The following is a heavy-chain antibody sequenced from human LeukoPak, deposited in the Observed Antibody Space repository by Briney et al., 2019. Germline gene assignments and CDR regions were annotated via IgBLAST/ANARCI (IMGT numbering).Heavy chain of an antibody. Sequence: GGSLRLSCAASGFTFETYWMHWVRQAPGKGPVWVSCISGDGRTTNYADSVKGRFTISRDNAKNTLYLQMNSLSAEDTAVYYCARDEPTVTTGPPVGSWGQGTLVTVSS. CDR3: ARDEPTVTTGPPVGS. J-gene: IGHJ5*02. CDR2: ISGDGRTT. CDR1: GFTFETYW. V-gene: IGHV3-74*01. D-gene: IGHD4-17*01.